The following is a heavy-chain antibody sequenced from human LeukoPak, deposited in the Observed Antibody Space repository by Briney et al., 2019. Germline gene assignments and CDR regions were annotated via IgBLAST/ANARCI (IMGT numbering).Heavy chain of an antibody. Sequence: SETLSLTCTVSGGSIRSSYYYWGWIRQPPGKGLEWIGEIYHSGSTNYNPSLKSRVTISVDKSKNQFSLKLSSVTAADTAVYYCASPYDYGGYWGQGTLVTVSS. J-gene: IGHJ4*02. D-gene: IGHD2-8*01. CDR3: ASPYDYGGY. CDR1: GGSIRSSYYY. V-gene: IGHV4-39*07. CDR2: IYHSGST.